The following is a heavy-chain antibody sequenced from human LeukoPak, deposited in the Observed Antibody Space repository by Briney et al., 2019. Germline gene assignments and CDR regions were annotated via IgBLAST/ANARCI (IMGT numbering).Heavy chain of an antibody. D-gene: IGHD2-8*01. J-gene: IGHJ4*02. Sequence: GGSLSLSCAASGFIFSSFGIHWVRQTPGKGLEWVAFVRFDGGEKCYADSVKGRFTVSKDNSKNTLYLQINSLRPEDTAVYYCAKGGARDVWYFAYWGLGVLVTVSS. CDR3: AKGGARDVWYFAY. V-gene: IGHV3-30*02. CDR1: GFIFSSFG. CDR2: VRFDGGEK.